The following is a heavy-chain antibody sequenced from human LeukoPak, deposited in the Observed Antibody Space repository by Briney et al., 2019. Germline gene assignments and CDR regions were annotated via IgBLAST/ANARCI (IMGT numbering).Heavy chain of an antibody. J-gene: IGHJ4*02. V-gene: IGHV3-30*18. D-gene: IGHD6-13*01. CDR1: GFSFSSYG. CDR2: MSYDGGNK. CDR3: AKDGTSSWYGEFDY. Sequence: PGGSLRLSCTASGFSFSSYGMHWVRQARGKGLEWVAVMSYDGGNKYYADSVKGRFTISRDNSRNTLYLQMDSLRGEDTAVYYCAKDGTSSWYGEFDYWGQGALVTVSS.